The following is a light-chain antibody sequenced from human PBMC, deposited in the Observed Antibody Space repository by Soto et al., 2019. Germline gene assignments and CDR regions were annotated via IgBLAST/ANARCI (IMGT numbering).Light chain of an antibody. J-gene: IGKJ1*01. CDR3: MHATHRPPT. CDR1: RSLVYSDGNAY. V-gene: IGKV2-30*01. CDR2: KAS. Sequence: DVVMTQSPLSLPVTLGQPASISCRSSRSLVYSDGNAYLNWFQQRPGQSPRRLIYKASNRVAGVPDRFSGSGSGTDFTLRINRVEAEDVGVYYCMHATHRPPTFGRRTRVEIK.